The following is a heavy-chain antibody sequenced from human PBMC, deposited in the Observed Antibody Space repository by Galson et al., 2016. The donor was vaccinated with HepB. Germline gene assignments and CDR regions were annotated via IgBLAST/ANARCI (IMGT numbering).Heavy chain of an antibody. CDR1: GFTFSSYS. CDR3: ARDVRSLWSAYSAQDAFDI. CDR2: ISGSRTYI. Sequence: SLRLSCAASGFTFSSYSMNWVRQAPGKGLEWVSSISGSRTYIYYADSVKGRLIISRDNAENSLYLHLNSLSAEDTAVYYWARDVRSLWSAYSAQDAFDIWGQGTKVTVSS. D-gene: IGHD3-3*01. J-gene: IGHJ3*02. V-gene: IGHV3-21*01.